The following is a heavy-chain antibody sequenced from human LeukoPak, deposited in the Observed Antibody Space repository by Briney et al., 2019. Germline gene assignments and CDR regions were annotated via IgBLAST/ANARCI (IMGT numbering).Heavy chain of an antibody. CDR2: TNQDGSVK. J-gene: IGHJ4*02. V-gene: IGHV3-7*01. D-gene: IGHD3-22*01. CDR3: AKAGTGYYDLSGHYSSYFEY. CDR1: GFTFRSYW. Sequence: GGSLRLSCAASGFTFRSYWMSWVRQAPGKGLEWVANTNQDGSVKYYVDSVKGRFTISRDNSKNTLYLQMNSLRAEDTAVYYCAKAGTGYYDLSGHYSSYFEYWGQGTLVTVSS.